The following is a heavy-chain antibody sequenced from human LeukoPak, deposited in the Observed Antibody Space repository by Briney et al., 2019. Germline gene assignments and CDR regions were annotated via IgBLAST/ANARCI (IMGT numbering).Heavy chain of an antibody. V-gene: IGHV2-70*04. J-gene: IGHJ4*02. CDR2: IDWDDDK. Sequence: SAPTLLHPTSTLTLTCTFSGFSLGTSGMRVSWIRQPPAKALEWLTLIDWDDDKFYSTSLKTRLTISKDASKNQVVLTMTNMAPVDTATYYCARSPYYGSGKFDYWGQGTLVTVSS. CDR1: GFSLGTSGMR. CDR3: ARSPYYGSGKFDY. D-gene: IGHD3-10*01.